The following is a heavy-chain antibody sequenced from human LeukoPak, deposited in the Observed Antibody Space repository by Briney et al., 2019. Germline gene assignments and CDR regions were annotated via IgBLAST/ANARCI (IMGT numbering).Heavy chain of an antibody. D-gene: IGHD3-10*01. CDR3: ARVWSMIREYVEY. V-gene: IGHV3-21*01. J-gene: IGHJ4*02. CDR1: GFIFSGYT. CDR2: ISSSSDYI. Sequence: GGSLRLPCAASGFIFSGYTMNWVRQTPGKGLEWVSSISSSSDYIYYADSVKGRFTISRDNSKDSLYLQMSSLRAEDTAVYYCARVWSMIREYVEYWGQGTLVTVSS.